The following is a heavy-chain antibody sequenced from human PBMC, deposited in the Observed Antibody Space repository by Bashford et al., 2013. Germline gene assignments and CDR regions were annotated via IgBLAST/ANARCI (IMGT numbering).Heavy chain of an antibody. D-gene: IGHD1-26*01. CDR3: ARDGPVVGVWNAFDV. CDR2: INPNPNSGAT. V-gene: IGHV1-2*02. J-gene: IGHJ3*01. Sequence: ASVKVSCKASGGTFNTYAISWVRQAPGQGLEWMGWINPNPNSGATKYAEMFQGRVTMTRDTSISTAYMELSSLRSDDTAVYFXARDGPVVGVWNAFDVVGQGTVGHRL. CDR1: GGTFNTYA.